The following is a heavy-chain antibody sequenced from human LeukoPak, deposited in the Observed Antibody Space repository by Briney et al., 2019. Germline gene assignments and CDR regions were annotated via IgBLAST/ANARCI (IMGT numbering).Heavy chain of an antibody. CDR1: RGSVSHYY. CDR2: IYSSGTT. V-gene: IGHV4-59*08. CDR3: ARQNIAVAASYYFDY. Sequence: SETLSLTCSVSRGSVSHYYWTWIRHPPGKGLEWIGYIYSSGTTNYNPSLKSRVTISVDTSKNQFSLKLSSVTAADTAVYYCARQNIAVAASYYFDYWGQGTLVTVSS. D-gene: IGHD6-19*01. J-gene: IGHJ4*02.